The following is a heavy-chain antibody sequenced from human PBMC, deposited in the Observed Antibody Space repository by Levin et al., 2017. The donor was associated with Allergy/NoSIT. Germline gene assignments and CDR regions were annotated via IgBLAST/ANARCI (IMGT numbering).Heavy chain of an antibody. J-gene: IGHJ6*02. CDR1: GFTFTSFW. V-gene: IGHV3-7*01. D-gene: IGHD3-16*02. CDR2: IKQDGSET. Sequence: GGSLRLSCAASGFTFTSFWMTWVRQAPVKGLEWVANIKQDGSETYYVDSVKGRFTISRDNAKNSVYLQMNSLRVDDTAVYYCAREEGWGYHYGMDVWGQGTTVTVSS. CDR3: AREEGWGYHYGMDV.